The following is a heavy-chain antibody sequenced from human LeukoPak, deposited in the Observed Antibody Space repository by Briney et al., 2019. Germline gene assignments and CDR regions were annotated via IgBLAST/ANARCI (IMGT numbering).Heavy chain of an antibody. V-gene: IGHV1-18*01. CDR3: ARAAYYDYGWGSYRYPNFDY. CDR1: GYTFTSYG. D-gene: IGHD3-16*02. CDR2: ISAYNGNT. J-gene: IGHJ4*02. Sequence: ASVKVSCKASGYTFTSYGISWVRQAPGQGLEWMGWISAYNGNTNYAQKLQGRVTMTTDTSTSTAYMELRSLRSDDTAVYYCARAAYYDYGWGSYRYPNFDYWGQGTLVTVSS.